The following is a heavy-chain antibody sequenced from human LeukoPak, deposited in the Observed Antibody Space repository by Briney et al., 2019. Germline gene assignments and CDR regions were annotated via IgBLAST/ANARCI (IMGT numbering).Heavy chain of an antibody. V-gene: IGHV3-21*01. CDR3: AREVSEGFDF. J-gene: IGHJ4*02. D-gene: IGHD3-22*01. Sequence: GGSLRLSCTASGITFSGYSMNWIRQAPGKGLEWVSSFGTRSTSIYHAGSVKGRFAISRDNAKNSLYLQMNSLRAEDTALYYCAREVSEGFDFWGQGTLVTVSS. CDR2: FGTRSTSI. CDR1: GITFSGYS.